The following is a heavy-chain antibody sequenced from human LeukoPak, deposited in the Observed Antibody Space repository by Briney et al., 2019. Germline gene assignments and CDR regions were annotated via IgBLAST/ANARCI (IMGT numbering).Heavy chain of an antibody. J-gene: IGHJ4*02. Sequence: ASVKVSCKPSRYTFTNYYMHWVRQAPGQGLEWMGMIYLSGGRTNYAQKLQGRVTMTRDTSTSTVSMELSSLRSEDTAVYYCARSKDGYSHIKYWGQGTLVTVSS. CDR1: RYTFTNYY. CDR3: ARSKDGYSHIKY. D-gene: IGHD5-24*01. CDR2: IYLSGGRT. V-gene: IGHV1-46*01.